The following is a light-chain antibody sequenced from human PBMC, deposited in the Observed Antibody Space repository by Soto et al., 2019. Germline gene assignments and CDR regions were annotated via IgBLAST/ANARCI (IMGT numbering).Light chain of an antibody. CDR3: HQYSTLPHT. V-gene: IGKV3-20*01. CDR2: GIS. CDR1: QSVTNRY. J-gene: IGKJ2*01. Sequence: ENGLTQSPGILSLSPGERATLSCRATQSVTNRYFAWYQQKPGQAPRLLIYGISSRATDIPDMFSGSGSGTDFTLTISRLEPEDFVVYYCHQYSTLPHTFGQGTKLEVK.